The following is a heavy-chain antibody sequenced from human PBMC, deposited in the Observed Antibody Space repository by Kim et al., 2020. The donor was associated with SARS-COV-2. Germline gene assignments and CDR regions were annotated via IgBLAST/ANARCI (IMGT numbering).Heavy chain of an antibody. Sequence: GGSLRLSCAASEFTFSSYAMSWVRQAPGKGLEWVSAFSGSGGSTSYADSVKGRFTISRDNSRNTLYLQMNSLRAEDTAVYYCAKDPSCGDYTCYSNFDYWGQATLVSVSS. V-gene: IGHV3-23*01. J-gene: IGHJ4*02. CDR1: EFTFSSYA. CDR2: FSGSGGST. CDR3: AKDPSCGDYTCYSNFDY. D-gene: IGHD3-3*01.